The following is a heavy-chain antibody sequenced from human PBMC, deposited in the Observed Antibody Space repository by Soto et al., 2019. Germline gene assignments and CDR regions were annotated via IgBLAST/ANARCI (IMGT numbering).Heavy chain of an antibody. D-gene: IGHD4-17*01. CDR1: GLTVSSNY. V-gene: IGHV3-53*01. CDR3: AKSQIRAAHYGDY. CDR2: IYSGGST. J-gene: IGHJ4*02. Sequence: PGGSLRLSCAASGLTVSSNYMSWVRQAPGKGLEWVSVIYSGGSTYYADSVKGRFTISRDNSKNTLYLQMDNLTADDTAIYYCAKSQIRAAHYGDYWGQETLVTVSS.